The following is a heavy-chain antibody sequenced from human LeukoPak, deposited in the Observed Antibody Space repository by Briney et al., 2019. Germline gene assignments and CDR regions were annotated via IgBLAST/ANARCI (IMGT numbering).Heavy chain of an antibody. Sequence: PGGSLRLSCAASGFTFSAYYMSWIRQAPGKGLEWVSYISSGSSGTTYYADSVKGRFTISRDNAENSLSLQMNSLRDEDTAVYYCARTVGSWELDYWGQGTLVTVSS. CDR2: ISSGSSGTT. CDR3: ARTVGSWELDY. CDR1: GFTFSAYY. V-gene: IGHV3-11*04. D-gene: IGHD1-26*01. J-gene: IGHJ4*02.